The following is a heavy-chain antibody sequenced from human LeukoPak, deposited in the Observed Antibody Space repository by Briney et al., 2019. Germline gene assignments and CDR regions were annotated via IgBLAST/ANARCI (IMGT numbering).Heavy chain of an antibody. CDR3: AREDGRTVRGVISY. CDR2: ISYDGSNK. V-gene: IGHV3-30*04. J-gene: IGHJ4*02. Sequence: PGGSLRLSCAAPGFTFSSYAMHWVRQAPGKGLEWVAVISYDGSNKYYADSVKGRFTISRDNSKNTLYLQMNSLRAEDTAVYYCAREDGRTVRGVISYWGQGTLVTVSS. CDR1: GFTFSSYA. D-gene: IGHD3-10*01.